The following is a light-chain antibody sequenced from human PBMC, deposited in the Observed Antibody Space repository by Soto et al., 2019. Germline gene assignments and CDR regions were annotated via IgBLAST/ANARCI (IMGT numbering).Light chain of an antibody. J-gene: IGKJ3*01. V-gene: IGKV3-20*01. CDR3: HHYGDSPIYT. Sequence: EIVLTQSPGTLSLSPGATATLSCRASQRVSRNYLSWFQQKPGQAPRLLIHGASSRSAGTPDRFSGSGSRTDFTLTIRRLEAEDFAMYYCHHYGDSPIYTFGPGTKVDFK. CDR1: QRVSRNY. CDR2: GAS.